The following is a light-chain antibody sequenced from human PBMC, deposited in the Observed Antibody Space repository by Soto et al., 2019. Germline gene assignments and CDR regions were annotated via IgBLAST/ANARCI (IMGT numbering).Light chain of an antibody. V-gene: IGKV3-20*01. CDR3: QQSGSSPLT. CDR1: QSIGSN. Sequence: EIVMTQSPATLSVSPGERATLSCRASQSIGSNLAWYQQKPGQAPRLLIYDASNRATGIPARFSGSGSGTDFTLTISRLEPEDFAVYFCQQSGSSPLTFGGGTKVDIK. J-gene: IGKJ4*01. CDR2: DAS.